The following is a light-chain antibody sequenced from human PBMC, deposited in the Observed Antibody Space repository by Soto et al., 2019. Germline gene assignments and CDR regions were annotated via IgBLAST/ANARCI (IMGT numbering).Light chain of an antibody. Sequence: EIVMTQSPATLSVSPGERATLSCRASQNINSNLAWYQQKPGQAPRLLVYGASTRATGIPARFSGSGSGTEFTLTINSLQSEDFAVYFCQQYNTWLWTFGQGTKVEFK. V-gene: IGKV3-15*01. J-gene: IGKJ1*01. CDR3: QQYNTWLWT. CDR1: QNINSN. CDR2: GAS.